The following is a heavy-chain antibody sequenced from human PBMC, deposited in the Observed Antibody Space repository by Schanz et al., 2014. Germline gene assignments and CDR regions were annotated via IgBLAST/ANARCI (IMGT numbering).Heavy chain of an antibody. D-gene: IGHD6-13*01. V-gene: IGHV1-46*03. J-gene: IGHJ4*02. Sequence: QVQLVQSGTQVKKPGASVKVSCKASGYTLSAYSLHWVRQAPGQGLEWMGIVNPSVRGTHFAREFQGRVTVTSDTSTSTVYMELSGLRSEDTAVYYCARDGVDAAAGGNYWGQGTLVNVSS. CDR3: ARDGVDAAAGGNY. CDR2: VNPSVRGT. CDR1: GYTLSAYS.